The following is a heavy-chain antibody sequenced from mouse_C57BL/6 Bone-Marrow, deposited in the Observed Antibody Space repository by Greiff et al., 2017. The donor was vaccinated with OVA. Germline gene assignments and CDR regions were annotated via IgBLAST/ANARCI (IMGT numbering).Heavy chain of an antibody. CDR1: GYAFTNYL. J-gene: IGHJ4*01. V-gene: IGHV1-54*01. D-gene: IGHD2-1*01. CDR2: IIPGSGGP. CDR3: ARKLYYGNYGGAMDY. Sequence: QVQLKQSGAELVRPGTSVKVSCKASGYAFTNYLIEWVKQRPGQGLEWIGVIIPGSGGPNYNEKFKGKATLTADKSSSTAYMQLSSLTSEDSAVYFCARKLYYGNYGGAMDYWGQGTSVTVSS.